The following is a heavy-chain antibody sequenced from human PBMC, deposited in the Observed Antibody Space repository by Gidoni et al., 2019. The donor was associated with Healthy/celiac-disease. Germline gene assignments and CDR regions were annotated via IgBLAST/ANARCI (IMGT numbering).Heavy chain of an antibody. CDR3: ASGVTGGNIAARPSRYYYYMDV. CDR2: INPSCGST. Sequence: QVQLVQSGAEVKKPGASVKVSCKASGYTFTSYYMHWVRQAPGQGLEWMGIINPSCGSTSYAQKFPGRVTMTRDTSTSTVYMELSSLRSEDTAVYYCASGVTGGNIAARPSRYYYYMDVWGKGTTVTVSS. CDR1: GYTFTSYY. V-gene: IGHV1-46*03. J-gene: IGHJ6*03. D-gene: IGHD6-6*01.